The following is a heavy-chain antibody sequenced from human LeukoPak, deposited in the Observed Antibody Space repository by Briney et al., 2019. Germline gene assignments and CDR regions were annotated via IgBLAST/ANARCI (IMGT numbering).Heavy chain of an antibody. V-gene: IGHV3-23*01. CDR1: GFTFSTYG. Sequence: PGGSLRLSCAASGFTFSTYGMSWVRQAPGKGLEWVSAISGSGGSTYYADSVKGRFTISRDNSKNTLYPQMNSLKAEDTAVYYCATQGYGDYAYFDYWGQGTLVTVSS. CDR3: ATQGYGDYAYFDY. CDR2: ISGSGGST. D-gene: IGHD4-17*01. J-gene: IGHJ4*02.